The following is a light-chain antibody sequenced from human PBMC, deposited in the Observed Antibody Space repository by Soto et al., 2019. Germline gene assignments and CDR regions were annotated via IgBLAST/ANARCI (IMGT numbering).Light chain of an antibody. CDR1: SSDVGGYNY. CDR3: SSYASSSTRV. CDR2: DVS. V-gene: IGLV2-14*01. Sequence: QSALTQPASASGSPGQSITISCTGNSSDVGGYNYVSWYQQHPGKAPKLMIYDVSNRPSGVSNRFSGSKSGNTASLTISGLQAEDEADYYCSSYASSSTRVFGGGTKLTVL. J-gene: IGLJ3*02.